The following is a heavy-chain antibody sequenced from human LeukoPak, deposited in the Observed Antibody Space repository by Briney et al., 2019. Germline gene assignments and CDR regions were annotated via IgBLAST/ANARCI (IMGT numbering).Heavy chain of an antibody. J-gene: IGHJ4*02. CDR1: GFTFSNYW. CDR3: NSHYYDSSGYYYFDY. CDR2: IKQDESEK. D-gene: IGHD3-22*01. Sequence: GGSLRLSCAASGFTFSNYWMSWVRQAPGKGLEWVANIKQDESEKYYVDSVKGRFTISRDNAKNSLYLQMNSLRAEDTAVYYCNSHYYDSSGYYYFDYWGQGTLVTVSS. V-gene: IGHV3-7*01.